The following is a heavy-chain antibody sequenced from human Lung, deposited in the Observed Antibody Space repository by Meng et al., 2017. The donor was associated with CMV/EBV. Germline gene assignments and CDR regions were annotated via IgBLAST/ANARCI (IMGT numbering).Heavy chain of an antibody. CDR3: ARDAGGSSSSGYFDL. CDR1: GGTFSSYA. D-gene: IGHD6-6*01. J-gene: IGHJ2*01. V-gene: IGHV1-69*05. Sequence: SVXVSXXASGGTFSSYAINWVRQAPGQGLEWMGGIIPIFGTANYAQKFQGRVTITTDESTSTAYMELSSLRSEDTAVYYCARDAGGSSSSGYFDLWGRGTXVTVSS. CDR2: IIPIFGTA.